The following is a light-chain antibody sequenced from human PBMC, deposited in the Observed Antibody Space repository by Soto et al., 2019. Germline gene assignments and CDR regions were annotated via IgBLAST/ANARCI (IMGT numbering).Light chain of an antibody. CDR1: SSDVGGYNY. CDR2: DVS. Sequence: QSALTQPASVSGSPGQSITISCTGTSSDVGGYNYVSWYQQHPGKAPKLMIYDVSNRPSGVSNRFSGSKSGNTAFLTISGLQAEDEADYYCSTYTSSSSLDVVIGGGTKVTVL. J-gene: IGLJ2*01. CDR3: STYTSSSSLDVV. V-gene: IGLV2-14*01.